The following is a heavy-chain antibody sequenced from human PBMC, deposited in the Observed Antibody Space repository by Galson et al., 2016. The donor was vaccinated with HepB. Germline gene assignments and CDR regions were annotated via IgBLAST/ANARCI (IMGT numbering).Heavy chain of an antibody. D-gene: IGHD2-21*02. J-gene: IGHJ4*02. CDR1: GFTFSSYS. CDR3: ATDPSSTAAIRDY. V-gene: IGHV3-53*01. Sequence: SLRLSCAASGFTFSSYSMNWVRQPPGKGLECVSVIYSGGSTDYADSVKGRFTISRDNSKNTLYLQMNSLRAEDTAVYYCATDPSSTAAIRDYWGQGTLVTASS. CDR2: IYSGGST.